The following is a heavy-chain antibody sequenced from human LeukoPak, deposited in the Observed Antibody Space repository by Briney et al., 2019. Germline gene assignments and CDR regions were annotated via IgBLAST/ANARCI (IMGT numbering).Heavy chain of an antibody. Sequence: ASVKVSCKASGYTFTSYDINWVRQAPGQGLEWMGWINPNSGGTNYAQKFQGRVTMTRDTSISTAYMELSRLRSDDTAVYYCARAEMATISSGDYWGQGTLVTVSS. V-gene: IGHV1-2*02. CDR1: GYTFTSYD. D-gene: IGHD5-24*01. CDR3: ARAEMATISSGDY. CDR2: INPNSGGT. J-gene: IGHJ4*02.